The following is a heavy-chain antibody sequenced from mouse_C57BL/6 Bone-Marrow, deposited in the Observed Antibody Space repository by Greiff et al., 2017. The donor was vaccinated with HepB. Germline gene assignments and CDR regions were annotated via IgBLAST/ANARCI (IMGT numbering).Heavy chain of an antibody. Sequence: QVQLQQSGPELVRPGASVKISCKAPGYTFTSHWMQWVRQRPGQGLEWIGEIFPGSGSTYYNEKFKGKATLTVDTSSSTAYMQLSSLTSEDSAVYFWARERDSNYVHDYYAMDYWGQGTSVTVSS. CDR1: GYTFTSHW. V-gene: IGHV1-56*01. CDR3: ARERDSNYVHDYYAMDY. J-gene: IGHJ4*01. CDR2: IFPGSGST. D-gene: IGHD2-5*01.